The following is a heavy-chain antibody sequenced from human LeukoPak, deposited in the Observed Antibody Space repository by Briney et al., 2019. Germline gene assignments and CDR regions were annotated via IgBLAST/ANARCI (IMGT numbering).Heavy chain of an antibody. CDR1: GFTLSNYW. Sequence: GGSLRLSCAASGFTLSNYWMHWVRQAPGKGLVWVSRINTDESSTSYADSVKGRFTISRDNAKNTLYPQMNSLRAEDTAVYYCARKGNAFDIWGQGTMVTVSS. D-gene: IGHD3-10*01. J-gene: IGHJ3*02. CDR3: ARKGNAFDI. CDR2: INTDESST. V-gene: IGHV3-74*01.